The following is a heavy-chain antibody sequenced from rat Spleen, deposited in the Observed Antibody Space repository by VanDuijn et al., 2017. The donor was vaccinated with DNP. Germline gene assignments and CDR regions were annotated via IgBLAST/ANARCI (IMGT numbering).Heavy chain of an antibody. CDR2: ISTTGDRT. V-gene: IGHV5-25*01. CDR1: GFTFSNYY. D-gene: IGHD1-11*01. J-gene: IGHJ3*01. Sequence: EVQLVESGGGLVQPGRSLKLSCVASGFTFSNYYMAWVRQAPKGGLEWVATISTTGDRTYYPDSVKGRFTVSRDNAKGSLYLQMNTLTSEDTATYDCARGGYGNYDWFAYWGQGTLVTVSS. CDR3: ARGGYGNYDWFAY.